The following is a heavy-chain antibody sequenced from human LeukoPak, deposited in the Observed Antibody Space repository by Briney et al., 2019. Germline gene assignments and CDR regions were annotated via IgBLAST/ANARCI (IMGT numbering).Heavy chain of an antibody. V-gene: IGHV3-30*03. CDR1: GFTFSSYG. Sequence: GGSLRLSCAASGFTFSSYGMHWVRQAPGKGLEWVAVISYDGSNKYYADSVKGRFTISRDNSKNTLYLQMNSLRAEDTAVYYCATPKGGESIAARLGVDYWGQGTLVTVPS. D-gene: IGHD6-6*01. J-gene: IGHJ4*02. CDR3: ATPKGGESIAARLGVDY. CDR2: ISYDGSNK.